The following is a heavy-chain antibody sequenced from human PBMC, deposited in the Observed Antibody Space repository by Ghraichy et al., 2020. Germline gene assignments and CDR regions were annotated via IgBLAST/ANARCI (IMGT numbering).Heavy chain of an antibody. J-gene: IGHJ5*02. V-gene: IGHV3-7*01. CDR2: IKQDGSEK. CDR1: GLMFSNSW. D-gene: IGHD2-21*01. CDR3: TGGFGSDS. Sequence: LSLTCAASGLMFSNSWMTWVRQAPGKGLEWVANIKQDGSEKYYVDSVKGRFTISRDNAKNSLFLQMNSLRPEDSAVYYCTGGFGSDSWGQGTLVTVSS.